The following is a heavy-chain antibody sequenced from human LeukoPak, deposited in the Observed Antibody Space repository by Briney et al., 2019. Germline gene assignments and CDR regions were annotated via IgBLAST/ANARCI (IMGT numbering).Heavy chain of an antibody. Sequence: GGSLRLSCAASGFTFSSYAMSWVRQAPGKGVEWVSAISGSGGSTYYADSVKGRFTISRDNSKNTLYLQMNSLRAEDTAVYYCAKFILSHYYMDVWGKGTTVTVSS. D-gene: IGHD2-21*01. CDR1: GFTFSSYA. V-gene: IGHV3-23*01. J-gene: IGHJ6*03. CDR2: ISGSGGST. CDR3: AKFILSHYYMDV.